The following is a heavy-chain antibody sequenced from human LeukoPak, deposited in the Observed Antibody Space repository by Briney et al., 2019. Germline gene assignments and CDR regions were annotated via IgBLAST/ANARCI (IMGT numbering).Heavy chain of an antibody. CDR2: IIPIFGTA. CDR1: GGTFSSYA. V-gene: IGHV1-69*05. CDR3: AAYDFWSGYTGSGSLPTTSPQFDY. Sequence: SVKVSCKASGGTFSSYAISWVRQAPGQGLEWMGGIIPIFGTANYAQKFQGRVTITTDESTSTAYMELSSLRSEDTAVYYCAAYDFWSGYTGSGSLPTTSPQFDYWGQGTLVTVPS. J-gene: IGHJ4*02. D-gene: IGHD3-3*01.